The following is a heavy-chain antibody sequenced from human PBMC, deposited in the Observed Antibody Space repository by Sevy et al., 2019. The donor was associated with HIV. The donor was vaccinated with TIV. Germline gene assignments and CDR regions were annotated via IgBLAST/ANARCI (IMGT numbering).Heavy chain of an antibody. V-gene: IGHV3-21*01. D-gene: IGHD3-22*01. Sequence: GGSLRLSCAASGFTFSSYSMNWVRQAPGKGLEWVSSISSSSSYIYYADSVKGRCTISRDNAKNSLYLQMNSLRAEDTAVYYCARYYDSSGYYPVDYWGQGTLVTVSS. CDR3: ARYYDSSGYYPVDY. CDR1: GFTFSSYS. CDR2: ISSSSSYI. J-gene: IGHJ4*02.